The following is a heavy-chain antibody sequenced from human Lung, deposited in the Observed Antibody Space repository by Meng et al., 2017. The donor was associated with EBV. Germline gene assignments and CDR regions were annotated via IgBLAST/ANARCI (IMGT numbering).Heavy chain of an antibody. V-gene: IGHV6-1*01. CDR3: TREASTGDFDY. Sequence: QVQLQQSGPGLVKPSXXLPLTCAISGDSVSTTTAAAWNWIRQSPSRGLEWLGRTYYRSKWYTDYAVSVKSRIIINSDTSKNQFSLQLNSVTLEDTAVYYCTREASTGDFDYWGQGTLVTVST. CDR2: TYYRSKWYT. D-gene: IGHD7-27*01. J-gene: IGHJ4*02. CDR1: GDSVSTTTAAA.